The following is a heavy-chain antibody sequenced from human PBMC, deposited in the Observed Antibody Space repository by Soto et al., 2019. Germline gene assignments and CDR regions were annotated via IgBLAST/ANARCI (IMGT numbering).Heavy chain of an antibody. J-gene: IGHJ5*02. CDR2: ISAYNGKT. D-gene: IGHD2-21*02. V-gene: IGHV1-18*01. CDR3: ARDSRRETVSAIGWFDP. Sequence: QVQLVQSGAELKKPGASVRVSCEASGYTFSTYGITWVRQAPGQGLEWMGWISAYNGKTNYAQKFQGRVTMTTDTSTNTAYMELRSLKSDDTAVYYCARDSRRETVSAIGWFDPWGQGTLVTVSS. CDR1: GYTFSTYG.